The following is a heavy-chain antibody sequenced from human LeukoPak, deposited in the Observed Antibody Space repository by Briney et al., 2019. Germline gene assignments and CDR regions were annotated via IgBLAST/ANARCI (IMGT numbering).Heavy chain of an antibody. CDR1: GYIFTGYY. CDR2: VNTDSGGT. CDR3: ARYYLYGDYDY. D-gene: IGHD4-17*01. Sequence: ASVEVSCKASGYIFTGYYIHWVRQAPGQGLEWMGCVNTDSGGTNYAQKFQGRVTMTRDTSISTAYMELSRLRSDDSAMYYCARYYLYGDYDYWGQGTLVTVSS. J-gene: IGHJ4*02. V-gene: IGHV1-2*02.